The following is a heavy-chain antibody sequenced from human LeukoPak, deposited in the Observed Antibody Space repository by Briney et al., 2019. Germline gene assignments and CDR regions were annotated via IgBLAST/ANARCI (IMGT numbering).Heavy chain of an antibody. D-gene: IGHD6-6*01. J-gene: IGHJ4*02. CDR3: AGTAARRFDY. CDR2: INPTGGST. V-gene: IGHV1-46*01. CDR1: GYTFTSYA. Sequence: ASVKVSCKASGYTFTSYAMHWVRQAPGQGLEWMGIINPTGGSTTYAQKFQGRVTMTRDTSTSTVYMELSSLRSDDTAVYYCAGTAARRFDYWGQGTLVTVSS.